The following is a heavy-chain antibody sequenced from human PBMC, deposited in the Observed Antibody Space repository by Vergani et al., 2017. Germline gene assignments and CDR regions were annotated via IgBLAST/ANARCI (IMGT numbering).Heavy chain of an antibody. V-gene: IGHV3-7*01. CDR1: GFTFSSYW. D-gene: IGHD4-17*01. J-gene: IGHJ4*02. Sequence: EVQLVESGGGLVQPGGSLRLSCAASGFTFSSYWMSWVRQAPGKGLEWVANIKQDGSEKYYVDSVKGRFTISRDNAKNSLYLQMNSLRAEDTAVYYCAREGGADYGELDYWGQGTLVTVSS. CDR2: IKQDGSEK. CDR3: AREGGADYGELDY.